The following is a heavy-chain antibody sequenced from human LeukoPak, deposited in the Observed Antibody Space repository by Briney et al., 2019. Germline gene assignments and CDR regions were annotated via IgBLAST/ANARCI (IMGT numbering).Heavy chain of an antibody. D-gene: IGHD5-18*01. J-gene: IGHJ4*02. Sequence: ASVKVSCKVSGYTLTELSMHWVRQAPGKGLEWMGGFDPEDSETIYAQKFQGRVTMTEDTSTDTAYMELSSLRSEDTAVYYCATGRPGYSYGSVTFDYWGQGTLVTVSS. V-gene: IGHV1-24*01. CDR2: FDPEDSET. CDR1: GYTLTELS. CDR3: ATGRPGYSYGSVTFDY.